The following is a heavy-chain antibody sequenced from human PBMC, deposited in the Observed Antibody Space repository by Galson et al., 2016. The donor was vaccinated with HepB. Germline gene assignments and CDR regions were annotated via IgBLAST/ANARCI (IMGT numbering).Heavy chain of an antibody. CDR1: GFTFSNYG. Sequence: SLRLSCAASGFTFSNYGMHWVRQAPGKGLEWVAADSMDGRRKFYADSVKGRFTISRDNSNSMLFLQMSSLRADDTAVYYCARRHEYCPPVGCSVDYWGQGTWSPSPQ. J-gene: IGHJ4*02. CDR3: ARRHEYCPPVGCSVDY. CDR2: DSMDGRRK. D-gene: IGHD2/OR15-2a*01. V-gene: IGHV3-30*03.